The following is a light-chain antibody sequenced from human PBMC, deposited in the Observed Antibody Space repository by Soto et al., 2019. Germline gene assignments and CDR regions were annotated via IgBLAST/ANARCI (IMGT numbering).Light chain of an antibody. J-gene: IGKJ1*01. CDR1: QSISSSY. CDR2: GAY. CDR3: QRYGSSPPTWT. V-gene: IGKV3-20*01. Sequence: EIVLTQSPGTLSLSPGERATLSCRASQSISSSYLAWYQQKPGQAPRLLIYGAYSRATGIPDRFSGSGSGTDFTLAISRLEPEDFAVYYCQRYGSSPPTWTFGQGTKVEIK.